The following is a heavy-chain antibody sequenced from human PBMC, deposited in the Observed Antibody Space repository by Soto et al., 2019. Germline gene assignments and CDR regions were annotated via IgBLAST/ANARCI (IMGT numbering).Heavy chain of an antibody. CDR3: ARDVAPGSSSLYFDAFDM. CDR1: GYTFTSYG. CDR2: ISAYNGNT. J-gene: IGHJ3*02. V-gene: IGHV1-18*01. D-gene: IGHD6-13*01. Sequence: ASVKVSCKASGYTFTSYGISWVRQAPGQGLEWMGWISAYNGNTNYAQKLQGRVTMTTDTSTSTAYMELRSLRSDDTALYYCARDVAPGSSSLYFDAFDMWGQGTMVTVSS.